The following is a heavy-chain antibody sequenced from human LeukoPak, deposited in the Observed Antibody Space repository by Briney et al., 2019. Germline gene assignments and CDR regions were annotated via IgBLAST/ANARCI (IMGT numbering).Heavy chain of an antibody. Sequence: GGSLRLSCAASGFTFSSYAMSWVRQAPGKGLEWVSAISGSGGSTYYADPVKGRFTISRDNSKNTLYLQMNSLRAEDTAVYYCAKRPYYYDSSGYYGSGYWGQGTLVTVSS. V-gene: IGHV3-23*01. CDR2: ISGSGGST. CDR3: AKRPYYYDSSGYYGSGY. CDR1: GFTFSSYA. D-gene: IGHD3-22*01. J-gene: IGHJ4*02.